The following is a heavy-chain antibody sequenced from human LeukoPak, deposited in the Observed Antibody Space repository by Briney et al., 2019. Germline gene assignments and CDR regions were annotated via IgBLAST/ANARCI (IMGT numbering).Heavy chain of an antibody. V-gene: IGHV3-21*01. CDR1: GFTFSSYS. CDR3: SREMPGYGSGYGMDV. J-gene: IGHJ6*02. D-gene: IGHD6-19*01. Sequence: PGGSLRLSCAASGFTFSSYSMNWVRQAPGRGLEWVSSISSSSSYIYYADSVKGRFTISRDNAKNSLYLQMNSLRAEDTAVYYCSREMPGYGSGYGMDVWGQGTTVTVSS. CDR2: ISSSSSYI.